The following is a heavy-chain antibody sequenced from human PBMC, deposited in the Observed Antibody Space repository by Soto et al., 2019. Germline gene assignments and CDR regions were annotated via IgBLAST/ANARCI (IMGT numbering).Heavy chain of an antibody. Sequence: PSETLSLTCAVYGGSFSGYYWSWIRQPPGKGLEWIGEINHSGSTNYNPSLKSRVTISVDTSKNQFSLKLSSVTAADTAVYYCARIIAVAGNWYFDLWGRGTLVTVSS. CDR2: INHSGST. V-gene: IGHV4-34*01. CDR3: ARIIAVAGNWYFDL. D-gene: IGHD6-19*01. CDR1: GGSFSGYY. J-gene: IGHJ2*01.